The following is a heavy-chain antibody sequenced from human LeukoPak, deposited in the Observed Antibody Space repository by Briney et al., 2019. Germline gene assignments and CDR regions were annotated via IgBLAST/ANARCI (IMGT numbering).Heavy chain of an antibody. CDR1: GGSVSSAGYY. CDR2: MYNDGHMCNSGST. Sequence: PSQTLSLTCTVSGGSVSSAGYYWRWTRQSPAEGLEWIGHMYNDGHMCNSGSTYYNPSLKSRVTISVDTSKNQFSLKLSSVTAADTAVYYCARPYSSSRYGWYFDLWGRGTLVTVSS. D-gene: IGHD6-13*01. V-gene: IGHV4-30-4*01. J-gene: IGHJ2*01. CDR3: ARPYSSSRYGWYFDL.